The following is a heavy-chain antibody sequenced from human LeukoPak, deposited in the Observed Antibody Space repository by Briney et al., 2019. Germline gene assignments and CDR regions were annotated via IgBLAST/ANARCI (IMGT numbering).Heavy chain of an antibody. CDR2: IYTSVST. CDR1: GGSISSYY. Sequence: SETLSLTCTVSGGSISSYYWNWIRQPAGKGLEWIGRIYTSVSTNYNPSLKSRVTISVGKSKNQFSLKLSSVTAADTAVYYCAREPFYYDSTLLDAFDIWGQGTMVTVSS. D-gene: IGHD3-22*01. V-gene: IGHV4-4*07. CDR3: AREPFYYDSTLLDAFDI. J-gene: IGHJ3*02.